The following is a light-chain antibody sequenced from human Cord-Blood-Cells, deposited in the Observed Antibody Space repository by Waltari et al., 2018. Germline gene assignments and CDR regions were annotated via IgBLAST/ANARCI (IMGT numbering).Light chain of an antibody. J-gene: IGLJ3*02. CDR2: EGS. CDR1: SSDVGSHNL. V-gene: IGLV2-23*01. CDR3: CSYAGSSTWV. Sequence: QSALTQPASVSGSPGQSITISCTGTSSDVGSHNLVSWYQQHTGKAPKLMIYEGSKRPSGVSNSFAGSKSGNTAYLTISGLKAEDEADYYCCSYAGSSTWVFGGGTKRAGL.